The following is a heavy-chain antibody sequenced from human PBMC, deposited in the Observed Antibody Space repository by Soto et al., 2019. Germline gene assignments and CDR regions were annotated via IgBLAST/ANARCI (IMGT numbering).Heavy chain of an antibody. CDR1: GFSLSTSGVG. D-gene: IGHD2-21*02. V-gene: IGHV2-5*02. CDR3: VHSRCGGDCLQSYSSHYYYGMDI. Sequence: GSGPTLVNPTQALTLTCTFSGFSLSTSGVGVGWIRQPPGKALEWLALIYWDGDRRYSPSLMSRLTIAKDTSKNQVVLTMTNMDPVDTATYYCVHSRCGGDCLQSYSSHYYYGMDIWGQGTTVTVSS. CDR2: IYWDGDR. J-gene: IGHJ6*02.